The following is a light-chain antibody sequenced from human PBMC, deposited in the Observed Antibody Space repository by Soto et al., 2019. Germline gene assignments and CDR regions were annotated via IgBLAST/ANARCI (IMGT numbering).Light chain of an antibody. CDR2: EGS. Sequence: QSALTQPASVSGSLGQSITISCIGTSSNIGSYNLVSWYQHQPGKAPKIMIFEGSKRPSGVSNRFSGSRSGNTASLTISGLQAEDEDDYYCCSFAGSGTQYVCGTGTKVTVL. V-gene: IGLV2-23*01. CDR3: CSFAGSGTQYV. J-gene: IGLJ1*01. CDR1: SSNIGSYNL.